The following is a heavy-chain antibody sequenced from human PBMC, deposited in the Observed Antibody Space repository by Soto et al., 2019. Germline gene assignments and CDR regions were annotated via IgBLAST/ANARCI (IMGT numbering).Heavy chain of an antibody. V-gene: IGHV4-34*01. CDR2: INHSGST. Sequence: NPSETLSLTCAVYGGSFSGYYWSWIRQPPGKGLEWIGEINHSGSTNYNPSLKSRVTISVDTSKNQFSLKLSSVTAADTAVYYCARNPRGSYIDYWGQGTLVTVSS. CDR1: GGSFSGYY. J-gene: IGHJ4*02. CDR3: ARNPRGSYIDY. D-gene: IGHD1-26*01.